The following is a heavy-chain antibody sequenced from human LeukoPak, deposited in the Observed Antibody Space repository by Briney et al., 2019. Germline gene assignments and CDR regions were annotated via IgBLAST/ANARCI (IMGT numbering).Heavy chain of an antibody. Sequence: GGSLRLSCAESGVTFSNYGTNWVRQAPGEGLEWVAFMRFDGNNQYYADSVKGRFTISRDNSKNTLYLQMNSLRPEDTAVYYCAQGGGYSGWGQGTLVTVSS. V-gene: IGHV3-30*02. D-gene: IGHD1-26*01. J-gene: IGHJ4*02. CDR2: MRFDGNNQ. CDR1: GVTFSNYG. CDR3: AQGGGYSG.